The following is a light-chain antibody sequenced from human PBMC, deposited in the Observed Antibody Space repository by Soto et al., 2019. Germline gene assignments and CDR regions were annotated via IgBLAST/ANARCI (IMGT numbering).Light chain of an antibody. J-gene: IGKJ2*01. CDR2: DAS. CDR1: QRVSSY. CDR3: QQRRNWPPYT. Sequence: EIVLTQSPATLSLSPGERATLSCRASQRVSSYLAWYQQKPGQAPRLLIYDASNRATGIPARFSGSGSGTDFTLTISSLEPEDFAVYYCQQRRNWPPYTFGQGTKLDIK. V-gene: IGKV3-11*01.